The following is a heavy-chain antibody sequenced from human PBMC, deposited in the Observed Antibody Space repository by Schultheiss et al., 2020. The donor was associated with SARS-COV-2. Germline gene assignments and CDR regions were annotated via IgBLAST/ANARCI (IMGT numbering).Heavy chain of an antibody. Sequence: SQTLSLTCTVSGGSISSGDYYWSWIRQPPGKGLEWIGYIYYSGSTYYNPSLKSRVTISVDTSKNQFSLRLTSLTAADTALYYCARQPSRTRSGLDYWGQGILVTVSS. CDR2: IYYSGST. CDR1: GGSISSGDYY. V-gene: IGHV4-30-4*01. J-gene: IGHJ4*02. CDR3: ARQPSRTRSGLDY. D-gene: IGHD2-2*01.